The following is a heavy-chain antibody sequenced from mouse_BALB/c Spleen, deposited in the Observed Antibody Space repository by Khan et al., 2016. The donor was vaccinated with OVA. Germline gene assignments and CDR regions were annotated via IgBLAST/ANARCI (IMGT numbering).Heavy chain of an antibody. J-gene: IGHJ2*01. Sequence: VQLQQSGTVLARPGASVMMSCKASGYSFTSYWIHWLKQRPGQGLEWIGTLYPGNSDTRSNQKFKGKAKLTAVTSASTAYMELSSLTNEDSAVYYETSSYDSCYFRYWGQGTTLTVSS. CDR1: GYSFTSYW. CDR3: TSSYDSCYFRY. V-gene: IGHV1-5*01. CDR2: LYPGNSDT. D-gene: IGHD2-4*01.